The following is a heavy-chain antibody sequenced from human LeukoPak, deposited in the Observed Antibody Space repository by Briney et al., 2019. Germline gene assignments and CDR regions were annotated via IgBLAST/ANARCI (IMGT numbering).Heavy chain of an antibody. D-gene: IGHD6-13*01. CDR2: ISGSGGST. J-gene: IGHJ4*02. CDR3: ANPSIAAAGSFDY. CDR1: GFTFSSYA. Sequence: GGSLRLSCAASGFTFSSYAMSWVRQALGKGLEWVSAISGSGGSTYYADSVKGRFTISRDNSKNTLYLQMNSLRAEDTAVYYCANPSIAAAGSFDYWGQGTLVTVSS. V-gene: IGHV3-23*01.